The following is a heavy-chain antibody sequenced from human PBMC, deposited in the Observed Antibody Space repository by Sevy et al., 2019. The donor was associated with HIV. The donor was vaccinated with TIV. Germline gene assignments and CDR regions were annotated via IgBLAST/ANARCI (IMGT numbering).Heavy chain of an antibody. Sequence: GGSLRLSCATSGFTFSIYAMSWVRQAPGKGLEWVSSMSGRGGAIYYADSVKGRFTISRDNSRNTLYLHMNSLRVGDTAVYFCAKNRVGLETARVFDYWGQGTLVTVSS. V-gene: IGHV3-23*01. D-gene: IGHD2-21*02. CDR3: AKNRVGLETARVFDY. CDR2: MSGRGGAI. CDR1: GFTFSIYA. J-gene: IGHJ4*02.